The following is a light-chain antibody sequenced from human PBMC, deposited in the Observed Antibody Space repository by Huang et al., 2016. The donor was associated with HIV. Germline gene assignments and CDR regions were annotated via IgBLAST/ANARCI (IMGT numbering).Light chain of an antibody. CDR1: QRVLYSSNNQNY. CDR2: WAS. J-gene: IGKJ1*01. V-gene: IGKV4-1*01. Sequence: DIVMTQSPDSLAVSLGERATINCKSSQRVLYSSNNQNYLAWYQQKPGQPPKLLIYWASTRESGVPDRFSGGGSGTDFTLTISSLQAEDVAVYYCQQYYSSPWTFGQGTKVEIK. CDR3: QQYYSSPWT.